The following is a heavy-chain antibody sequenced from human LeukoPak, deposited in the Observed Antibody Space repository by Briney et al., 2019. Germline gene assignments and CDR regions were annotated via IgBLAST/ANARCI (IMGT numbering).Heavy chain of an antibody. CDR3: ARERRTAIRYDAFDI. D-gene: IGHD5-18*01. CDR1: GYTFTSYD. Sequence: GASVKVSCKASGYTFTSYDINWVRRATGQGLEWMGWMNPNSGNTGYAQKFQGRVTMTRNTSISTAYMELSSLRSEDTAVYYCARERRTAIRYDAFDIWGQGTMVTVSS. CDR2: MNPNSGNT. V-gene: IGHV1-8*01. J-gene: IGHJ3*02.